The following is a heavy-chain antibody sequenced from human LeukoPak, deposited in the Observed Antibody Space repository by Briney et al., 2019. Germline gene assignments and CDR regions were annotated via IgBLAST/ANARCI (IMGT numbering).Heavy chain of an antibody. Sequence: GGSLRLSCAASGFTFNTYTMNWVRQAPGKGLEWVSYISGSSGIIDYADSVRGRFTISRDNAKNSLYLQMNSLRAEDTAIYYCTRVGYIDEGIDYWGQGTLVTVSS. CDR1: GFTFNTYT. CDR3: TRVGYIDEGIDY. J-gene: IGHJ4*02. CDR2: ISGSSGII. V-gene: IGHV3-48*04. D-gene: IGHD5-24*01.